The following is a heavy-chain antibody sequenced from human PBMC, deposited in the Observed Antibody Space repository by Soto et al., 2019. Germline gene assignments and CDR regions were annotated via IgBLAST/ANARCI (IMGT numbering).Heavy chain of an antibody. V-gene: IGHV5-51*01. Sequence: EVQLVQSGAEVKKPGESLKISCKGSGYIFSSYCIGWVRQMPGKGMEWMGSTHGGDANTRYSPSFEGQVTISTDKSISIAYLQLSRLKASDTAMYYCARRGTYSSGWDYWGQGTLVTVSS. D-gene: IGHD6-19*01. CDR1: GYIFSSYC. CDR2: THGGDANT. J-gene: IGHJ4*02. CDR3: ARRGTYSSGWDY.